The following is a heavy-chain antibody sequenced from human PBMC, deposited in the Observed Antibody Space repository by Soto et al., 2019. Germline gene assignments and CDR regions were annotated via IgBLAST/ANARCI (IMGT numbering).Heavy chain of an antibody. J-gene: IGHJ5*02. D-gene: IGHD2-15*01. Sequence: TSETLSLTCTVSGGSISSSSYYWGWIRQPPGKGLEWIGSIYYSGSTYYNPSLKSRVTISVDTSKNQFSLKLSSVTAADTAVYYCASPLGYCSGGSCYNWFDPWGQGTLVTVSS. CDR2: IYYSGST. V-gene: IGHV4-39*01. CDR1: GGSISSSSYY. CDR3: ASPLGYCSGGSCYNWFDP.